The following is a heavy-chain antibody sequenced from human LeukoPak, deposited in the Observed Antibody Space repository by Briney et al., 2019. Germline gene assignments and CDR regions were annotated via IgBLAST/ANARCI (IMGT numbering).Heavy chain of an antibody. J-gene: IGHJ6*02. CDR1: GFTFSSYA. CDR3: AKVPPYYDSSGYYYYYYGMDV. CDR2: ISGSGGST. V-gene: IGHV3-23*01. Sequence: PGGSLRLSCAASGFTFSSYAMSWVRQAPGKGLEWVSAISGSGGSTYYADSVKGRFTTSRDNSKNTLYLQMNSLRAEDTAVYYCAKVPPYYDSSGYYYYYYGMDVWGQGTTVTVSS. D-gene: IGHD3-22*01.